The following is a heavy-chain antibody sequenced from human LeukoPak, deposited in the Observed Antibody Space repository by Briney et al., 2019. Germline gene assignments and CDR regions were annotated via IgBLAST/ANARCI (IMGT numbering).Heavy chain of an antibody. CDR2: INHIGST. CDR1: GGSFSGYY. D-gene: IGHD3-22*01. V-gene: IGHV4-34*01. CDR3: ERRKRWLLPGFDAFDI. J-gene: IGHJ3*02. Sequence: PSETLSLTCAVYGGSFSGYYWSWIRQPPGKGLEWIGEINHIGSTNYNPSLKSRVTISVDTSKKQFSLKLSSVTAADTAVYYCERRKRWLLPGFDAFDIWGQGTMVTVSS.